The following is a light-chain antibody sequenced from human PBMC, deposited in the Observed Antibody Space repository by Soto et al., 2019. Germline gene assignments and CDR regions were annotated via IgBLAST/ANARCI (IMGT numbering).Light chain of an antibody. V-gene: IGLV2-18*02. Sequence: QSVLTQPPSVSGSHGQSVTISCTGTSSDFGSYKRVSWSQQPPGTAPKLMIYEVSNRPSGVPDRFYGSKSGNTASLTISGLQAEDEADYYCSAYTSSSTYVFGTGTKVTVL. CDR1: SSDFGSYKR. J-gene: IGLJ1*01. CDR2: EVS. CDR3: SAYTSSSTYV.